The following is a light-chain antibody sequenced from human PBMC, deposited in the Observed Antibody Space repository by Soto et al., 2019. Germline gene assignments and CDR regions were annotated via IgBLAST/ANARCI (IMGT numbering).Light chain of an antibody. J-gene: IGKJ1*01. V-gene: IGKV3-15*01. CDR3: QQYNNWPRT. Sequence: IVLTQSPGTLSLSPWERATLSCRASQSVSSSYLAWYQQKPGQAPRLLIYGASSRATGIPARFSGSGSGTDFTLTISSLQFEDFAVYYCQQYNNWPRTFGQGTKVDIK. CDR2: GAS. CDR1: QSVSSSY.